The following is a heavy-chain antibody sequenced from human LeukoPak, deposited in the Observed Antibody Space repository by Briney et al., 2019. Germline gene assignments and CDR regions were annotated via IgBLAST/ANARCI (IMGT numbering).Heavy chain of an antibody. D-gene: IGHD3-3*01. J-gene: IGHJ4*02. CDR3: ARQWSNFWSEY. CDR1: GGSISGYY. V-gene: IGHV4-4*07. Sequence: SETLSLTCSVSGGSISGYYWTWLRQPAGKGLEWIGRVYTSGSTHYNPSLKTRLTMSVDTSKNQFSLNLSSVTAADTAVYYCARQWSNFWSEYWGQGTLVTVSS. CDR2: VYTSGST.